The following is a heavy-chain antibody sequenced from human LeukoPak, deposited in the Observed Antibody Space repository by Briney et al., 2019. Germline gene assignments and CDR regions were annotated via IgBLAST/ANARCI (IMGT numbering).Heavy chain of an antibody. CDR2: IKQDGSEK. D-gene: IGHD3-10*01. CDR1: GFTFSSYW. J-gene: IGHJ4*02. CDR3: ARGGLLWFGEPPHYFDY. V-gene: IGHV3-7*01. Sequence: GGSLRLSCAASGFTFSSYWMSWVRQAPGKGLEWVANIKQDGSEKYYVDSVKGRFTISRDNAKNSLYLQMNSLRAEDTAAYYCARGGLLWFGEPPHYFDYWGQGTLVTVSS.